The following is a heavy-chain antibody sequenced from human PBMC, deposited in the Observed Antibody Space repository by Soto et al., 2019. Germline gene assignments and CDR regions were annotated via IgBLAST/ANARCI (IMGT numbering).Heavy chain of an antibody. CDR1: GFSLTTSAMS. CDR2: IDGNDNK. Sequence: SYPTLVNPTQTLTLTCTFSGFSLTTSAMSVTWIRQSPGKALEWLALIDGNDNKYYNSSLRTRLTLSTHTSKTLVALTMTNMEPLEKGTYVFPGLGEGGTSEWIQIDGRGQGTLVPVP. V-gene: IGHV2-70*12. D-gene: IGHD3-16*01. J-gene: IGHJ4*02. CDR3: PGLGEGGTSEWIQIDG.